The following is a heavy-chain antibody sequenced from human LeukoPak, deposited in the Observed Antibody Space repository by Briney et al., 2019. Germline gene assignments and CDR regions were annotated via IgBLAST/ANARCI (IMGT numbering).Heavy chain of an antibody. Sequence: SETLSLTCTVSGGSISSYYWSWIRQPAGKGLEWIGRMYTSGSTNYNPSLKSRVTISVDTSKNQFSLKLSSVTAADTAVYYCARSELAVVTSDAFDIWGQGTMVTVSS. CDR1: GGSISSYY. J-gene: IGHJ3*02. V-gene: IGHV4-4*07. D-gene: IGHD4-23*01. CDR2: MYTSGST. CDR3: ARSELAVVTSDAFDI.